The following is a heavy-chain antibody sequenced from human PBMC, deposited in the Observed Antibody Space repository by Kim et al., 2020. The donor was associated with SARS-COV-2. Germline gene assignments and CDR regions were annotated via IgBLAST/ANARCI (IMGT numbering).Heavy chain of an antibody. J-gene: IGHJ3*02. CDR1: GFTFSSYW. Sequence: GGSLRLSCAASGFTFSSYWMHWVRQAPGKGLVWVSRINSDGSSTSSADSVKGRLNISRDNAKGTLYLQMNSLRAEDTAVYYCTSGDAHAFDIWGQGTMVTVSS. CDR2: INSDGSST. V-gene: IGHV3-74*01. CDR3: TSGDAHAFDI. D-gene: IGHD3-10*01.